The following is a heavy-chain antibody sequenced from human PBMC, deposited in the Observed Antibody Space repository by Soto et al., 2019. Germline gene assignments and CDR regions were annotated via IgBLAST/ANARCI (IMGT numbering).Heavy chain of an antibody. D-gene: IGHD3-16*01. CDR2: FDPEDGET. Sequence: ASVKVSCKVSGYILTELSMHWVQQAPGKGLEWMGSFDPEDGETIYEQKFQGRVTMTEDTSTDTAYMELSSLRSEDTAVYYCATPRGGYERDLDYYGMDVWGQGTTVTVSS. CDR3: ATPRGGYERDLDYYGMDV. J-gene: IGHJ6*02. V-gene: IGHV1-24*01. CDR1: GYILTELS.